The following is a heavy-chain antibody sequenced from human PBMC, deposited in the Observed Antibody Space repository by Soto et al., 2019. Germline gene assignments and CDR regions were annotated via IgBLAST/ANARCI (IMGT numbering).Heavy chain of an antibody. J-gene: IGHJ5*02. Sequence: GGSLRLSCAASGFTFSDAWMSWVRQAPGKGLDWAGRIKSKSDGGTTEYAAPVRGRFTISRDDSKNTLYLQMNSLKTEDTAVYYCTTDLWRIAVVVGSTGYFNPWGQGTPVTVSS. D-gene: IGHD2-15*01. CDR2: IKSKSDGGTT. CDR1: GFTFSDAW. CDR3: TTDLWRIAVVVGSTGYFNP. V-gene: IGHV3-15*01.